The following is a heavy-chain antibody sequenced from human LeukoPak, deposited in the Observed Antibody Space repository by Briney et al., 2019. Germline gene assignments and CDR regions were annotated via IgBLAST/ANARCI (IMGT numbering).Heavy chain of an antibody. CDR3: AKVESVAGKYFGTGGYFDY. D-gene: IGHD6-19*01. CDR2: IRYDGNNK. CDR1: GFTFSDYS. V-gene: IGHV3-30*02. Sequence: GGSLRLSCAASGFTFSDYSMHWVRQAPGKGLNWVAFIRYDGNNKYYADSVKGRFTISRDNSKNTLYLQMNSLRAADTAVYYCAKVESVAGKYFGTGGYFDYWGQGTLVTVSS. J-gene: IGHJ4*02.